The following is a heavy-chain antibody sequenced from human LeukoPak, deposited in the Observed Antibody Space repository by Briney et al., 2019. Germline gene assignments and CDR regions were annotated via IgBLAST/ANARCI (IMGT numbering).Heavy chain of an antibody. V-gene: IGHV4-39*07. CDR2: INHSGST. D-gene: IGHD3-3*01. J-gene: IGHJ3*02. CDR1: GGSISSSSYY. CDR3: ARGGGLHTRAYSMAYYDFWSGYYTDAFDI. Sequence: PSETLSLTCTVSGGSISSSSYYWSWIRQPPGKGLEWIGEINHSGSTNYNPSLKSRVTISVDTSKNQFSLKLSSVTAADTAVYYCARGGGLHTRAYSMAYYDFWSGYYTDAFDIWGQGTMVTVSS.